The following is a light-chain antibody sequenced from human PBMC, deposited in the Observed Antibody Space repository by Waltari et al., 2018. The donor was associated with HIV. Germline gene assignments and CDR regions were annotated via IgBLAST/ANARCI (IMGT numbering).Light chain of an antibody. V-gene: IGKV3D-20*02. CDR1: QSVVSNY. CDR3: T. Sequence: PGERVTLSCRASQSVVSNYLTWCQHKPGQAPGLLIYDASSWGTSIPAGFSGSGSGTDFTRTIGSLQPDRITSYLRTFGQGAKVEIK. J-gene: IGKJ2*02. CDR2: DAS.